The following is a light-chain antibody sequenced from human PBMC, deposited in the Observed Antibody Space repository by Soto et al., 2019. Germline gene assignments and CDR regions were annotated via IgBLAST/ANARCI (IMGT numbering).Light chain of an antibody. CDR3: EAWDDSLIGVL. J-gene: IGLJ2*01. CDR2: RTN. V-gene: IGLV1-44*01. Sequence: QSVLTQPPSASGTPGQRVSITCSGSSSNIGSNIVNWYQQLPGRAPKLLIYRTNQRPSRVPDRFSASKSGTSASLAISGLQSEDEADYYCEAWDDSLIGVLFGGGTKLTVL. CDR1: SSNIGSNI.